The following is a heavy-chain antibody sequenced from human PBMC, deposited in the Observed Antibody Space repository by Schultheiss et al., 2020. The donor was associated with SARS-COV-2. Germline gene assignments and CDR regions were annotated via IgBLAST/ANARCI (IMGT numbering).Heavy chain of an antibody. CDR3: ARGVLWSGYYYFDY. D-gene: IGHD3-3*01. CDR2: IIPILGIA. V-gene: IGHV1-18*04. J-gene: IGHJ4*02. CDR1: GYSFTSYG. Sequence: ASVKVSCKASGYSFTSYGISWVRQAPGQGLEWMGRIIPILGIANYAQKFQGRVTMTTDTSTSTAYMELRSLRSDDTAVYYCARGVLWSGYYYFDYWGQGTLVTASS.